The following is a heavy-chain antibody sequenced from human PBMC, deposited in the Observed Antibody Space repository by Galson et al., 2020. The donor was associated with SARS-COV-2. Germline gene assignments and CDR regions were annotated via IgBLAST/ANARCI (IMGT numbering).Heavy chain of an antibody. CDR2: IYYTGRT. D-gene: IGHD2-21*01. Sequence: GEPLKISFAASGFSVSSKYMSWVRQAQGKGLEWFSVIYYTGRTNYADSVRGRFTISRDTSKNMGYLQMKSLRADDTAVYYCVRDDGTAPYESWGQGTLVTVSS. CDR1: GFSVSSKY. CDR3: VRDDGTAPYES. V-gene: IGHV3-53*01. J-gene: IGHJ5*02.